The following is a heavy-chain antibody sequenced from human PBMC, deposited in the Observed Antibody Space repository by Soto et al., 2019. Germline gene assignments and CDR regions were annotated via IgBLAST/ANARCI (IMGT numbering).Heavy chain of an antibody. CDR2: TYYRSKWYN. D-gene: IGHD6-6*01. J-gene: IGHJ6*02. CDR1: GDSVSRDTAA. CDR3: ARAKEYTSSSGMDV. Sequence: SQTLSLTCAISGDSVSRDTAAWNWIRQSPSRGLEWLGRTYYRSKWYNDYAVSVKSRITLNPDTSKNQFSLQLNSLTPEDTAVYYCARAKEYTSSSGMDVWGQGITVTVSS. V-gene: IGHV6-1*01.